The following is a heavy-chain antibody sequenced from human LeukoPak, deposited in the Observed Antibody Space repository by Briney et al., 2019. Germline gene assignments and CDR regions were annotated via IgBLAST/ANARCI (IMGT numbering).Heavy chain of an antibody. D-gene: IGHD6-13*01. CDR1: GYTFTGYY. V-gene: IGHV1-2*02. J-gene: IGHJ5*02. CDR2: INPNSGGT. CDR3: ARGGIAAAGTLGWFDP. Sequence: ASVKVSCKASGYTFTGYYMHWVRQAPGQGLEWMGWINPNSGGTNYAQKFQGRVTKTRDTSISTAYMELSRLRSDDTAVYYCARGGIAAAGTLGWFDPWGQGTLVTVSS.